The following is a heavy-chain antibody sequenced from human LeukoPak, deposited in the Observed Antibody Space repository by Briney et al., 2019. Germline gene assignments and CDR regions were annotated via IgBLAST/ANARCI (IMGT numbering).Heavy chain of an antibody. D-gene: IGHD1-26*01. J-gene: IGHJ4*02. CDR2: TSADERIK. CDR1: GFPFNDYV. V-gene: IGHV3-30*03. CDR3: ARDPVLGAPDYLDY. Sequence: GRSLRLSCTVSGFPFNDYVIHWVRQAPGKGLEWVAVTSADERIKIYNDSVRGRFTISRDNSKNTQYLQMNSPRVEDTAVYYCARDPVLGAPDYLDYWGRGTLVSVSS.